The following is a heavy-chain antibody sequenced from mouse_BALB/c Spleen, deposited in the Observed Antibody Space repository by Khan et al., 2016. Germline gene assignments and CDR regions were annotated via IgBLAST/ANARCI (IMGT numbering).Heavy chain of an antibody. D-gene: IGHD2-1*01. V-gene: IGHV1-61*01. Sequence: QVQLKQSGTELERPGASVKLSCKASGYSFTRYWMNWVKQRPGQGLEWIGMIHPSDSESRVTQKFKDKATLTVDNSSSIAYIQLSRPTSEDSAVYYCTRSAYGNQPYYAMDYWGQGTSVTVSS. CDR1: GYSFTRYW. CDR2: IHPSDSES. CDR3: TRSAYGNQPYYAMDY. J-gene: IGHJ4*01.